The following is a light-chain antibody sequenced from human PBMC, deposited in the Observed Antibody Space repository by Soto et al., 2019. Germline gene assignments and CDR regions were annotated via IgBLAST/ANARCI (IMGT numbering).Light chain of an antibody. CDR2: KAS. CDR1: QSISSW. J-gene: IGKJ5*01. V-gene: IGKV1-5*03. Sequence: DIQMTQSPSTLSASVGDRVTITCRASQSISSWLAWYQQKPGKAPKLLIYKASSLESGVPSRFSGSGSGTEFTLTISSLQPDDFATYYCQQSYSTSITFGQGTLLEI. CDR3: QQSYSTSIT.